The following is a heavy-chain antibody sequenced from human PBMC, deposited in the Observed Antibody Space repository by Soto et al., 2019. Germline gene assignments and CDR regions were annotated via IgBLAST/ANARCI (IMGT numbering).Heavy chain of an antibody. Sequence: ASVKGSCKASGYTFTTYGFSWVRQAPGQGLECVGWISASNGNTHYSQKFQGRVTMTTDTSTSTAYMELRSLTSGDTAVYYCASEPIYYNDGSGYYPLGYWGQGALVTVSS. CDR1: GYTFTTYG. D-gene: IGHD3-22*01. CDR2: ISASNGNT. J-gene: IGHJ4*02. V-gene: IGHV1-18*04. CDR3: ASEPIYYNDGSGYYPLGY.